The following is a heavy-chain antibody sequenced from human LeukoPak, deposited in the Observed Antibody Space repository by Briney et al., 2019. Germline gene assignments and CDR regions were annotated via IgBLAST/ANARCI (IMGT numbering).Heavy chain of an antibody. J-gene: IGHJ6*03. D-gene: IGHD6-6*01. CDR2: IIPIFGTA. CDR3: AVGRPTDIAARPLYYYYMDV. V-gene: IGHV1-69*05. Sequence: GASVEVSCKASGGTFSSYAISWVRQAPGQGLEWMGVIIPIFGTANYAQKFQGRVTITTDESTSTAYMELSSLRSEDTAVYYCAVGRPTDIAARPLYYYYMDVWGKGTTVTVSS. CDR1: GGTFSSYA.